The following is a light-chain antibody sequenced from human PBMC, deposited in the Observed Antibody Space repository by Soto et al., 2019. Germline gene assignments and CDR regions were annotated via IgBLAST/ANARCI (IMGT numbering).Light chain of an antibody. Sequence: DIVMTQSPDSLAVSLGERATINCKSSQSVFSRSNNQNYLAWFQQKPGQTPKMLIFWASTRQSGVPDRFRGSGSGTDFTLTINNLQAEDVAVYYCLQYYTGLALSFGGGTKVGIK. CDR3: LQYYTGLALS. V-gene: IGKV4-1*01. CDR2: WAS. CDR1: QSVFSRSNNQNY. J-gene: IGKJ4*01.